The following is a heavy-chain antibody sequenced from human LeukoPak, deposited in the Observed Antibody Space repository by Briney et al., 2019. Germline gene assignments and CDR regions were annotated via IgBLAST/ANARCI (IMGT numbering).Heavy chain of an antibody. D-gene: IGHD2-15*01. J-gene: IGHJ4*02. CDR2: INHSGST. CDR3: ARHTYCSGGSCYLDY. Sequence: KTSETLSLTCAVYGGSFSGYYWSWIRQPPGKGLEWIGEINHSGSTNYNPSLKSRVTISVDTSKNQFSLKLSSVTAADTAVYYCARHTYCSGGSCYLDYWGQGTLVTVSS. CDR1: GGSFSGYY. V-gene: IGHV4-34*01.